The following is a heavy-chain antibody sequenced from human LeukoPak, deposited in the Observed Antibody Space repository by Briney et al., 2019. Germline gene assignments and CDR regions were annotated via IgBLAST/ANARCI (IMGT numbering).Heavy chain of an antibody. V-gene: IGHV3-30*03. Sequence: SLSLSCAASGFTFSSYGRHWVRQAPGKGLEWVAVISYDGSNKYYADSVKGRFTISRDNSKIILYLQMNSLTAEDTAVYYCARHFNTAYLEYGGQGTVDSVS. CDR1: GFTFSSYG. D-gene: IGHD3-3*02. CDR2: ISYDGSNK. J-gene: IGHJ4*02. CDR3: ARHFNTAYLEY.